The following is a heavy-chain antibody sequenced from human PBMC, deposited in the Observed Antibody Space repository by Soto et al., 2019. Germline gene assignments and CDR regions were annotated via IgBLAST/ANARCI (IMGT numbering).Heavy chain of an antibody. V-gene: IGHV3-33*03. CDR2: IWSDGSKK. CDR1: GFSFSAYG. D-gene: IGHD2-2*02. J-gene: IGHJ4*02. CDR3: AIAYPYRTNDY. Sequence: QVQLVESGGGVVQPGRSLRLSCAASGFSFSAYGMHWVRQAPGRGLEWVAAIWSDGSKKYYKDSVKGRFTISRDNSKDTVSLQMDNLRVEDTATYYCAIAYPYRTNDYWGQGTLVIVSS.